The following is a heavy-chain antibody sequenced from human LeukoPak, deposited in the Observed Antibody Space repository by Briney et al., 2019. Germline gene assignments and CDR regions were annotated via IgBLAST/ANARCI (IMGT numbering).Heavy chain of an antibody. D-gene: IGHD2-15*01. CDR2: IIPIFGTA. Sequence: SVKVSCKASGGTFSSYAISWVRQAPGQGLEWMGGIIPIFGTANYAQKFQGRVTITADESTSTAYMELSSLRSEDTAVYYCARDLCGSGGSCYSDYWGQGTLVTVSS. CDR1: GGTFSSYA. J-gene: IGHJ4*02. CDR3: ARDLCGSGGSCYSDY. V-gene: IGHV1-69*13.